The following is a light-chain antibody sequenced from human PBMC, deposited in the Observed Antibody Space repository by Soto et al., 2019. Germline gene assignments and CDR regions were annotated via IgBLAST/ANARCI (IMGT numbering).Light chain of an antibody. CDR3: SSYTSSSTGV. CDR2: DVS. CDR1: SSDVGGYNY. Sequence: QSVLTQPAYVSGSPGQSITISCTGTSSDVGGYNYVSWYQQHPGKAPKLMIYDVSNRPSGVSNRFSGSKSGNTASLTISGLQAEDEADYYCSSYTSSSTGVFGTGTKVTVL. V-gene: IGLV2-14*01. J-gene: IGLJ1*01.